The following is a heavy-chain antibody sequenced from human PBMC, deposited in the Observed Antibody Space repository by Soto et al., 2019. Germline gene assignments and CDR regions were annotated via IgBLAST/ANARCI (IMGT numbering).Heavy chain of an antibody. D-gene: IGHD2-2*01. CDR2: AY. V-gene: IGHV2-5*01. Sequence: SGPTLVNPTETLTLTCTVSGFSLTTSGMTLGWIRQPPGKAPEWLALAYQYSPSLQSRLTFTKDTSKNQVVLTMTNVDSGDTATYYCTLRHDSSMCTIYRGKGIKVTAPQ. CDR1: GFSLTTSGMT. CDR3: TLRHDSSMCTIY. J-gene: IGHJ6*04.